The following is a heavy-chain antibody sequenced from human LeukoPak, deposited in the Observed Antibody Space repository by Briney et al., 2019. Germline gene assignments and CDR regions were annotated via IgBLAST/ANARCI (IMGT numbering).Heavy chain of an antibody. V-gene: IGHV3-23*01. CDR2: ISGSGGNT. CDR1: GFTFSNSA. J-gene: IGHJ4*02. D-gene: IGHD3-22*01. CDR3: AKGYYSDTGGFRPFDY. Sequence: GSLRLSCAASGFTFSNSAMSWVRQAPGKGLEWVSTISGSGGNTYYADSVKGRFTISRDNSKNTLYLQMNSLRAEDTAVYYCAKGYYSDTGGFRPFDYWGQGTLVTVSS.